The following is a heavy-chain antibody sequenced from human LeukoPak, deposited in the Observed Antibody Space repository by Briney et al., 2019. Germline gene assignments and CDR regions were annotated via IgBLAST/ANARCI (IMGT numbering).Heavy chain of an antibody. Sequence: GGSLRPSSTASGFTFSYHWMLWVRQVPGKGLVWISRIDGGGSSTSYADSVKGRFSISRDNSKSTLYLQMSSLRAEDTAVYYCARGPGSSGGAYVGDYWGHGTLVTVSS. D-gene: IGHD3-22*01. V-gene: IGHV3-74*01. CDR2: IDGGGSST. J-gene: IGHJ4*01. CDR3: ARGPGSSGGAYVGDY. CDR1: GFTFSYHW.